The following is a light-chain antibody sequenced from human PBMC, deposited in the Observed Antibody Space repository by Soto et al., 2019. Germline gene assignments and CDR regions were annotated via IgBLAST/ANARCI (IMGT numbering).Light chain of an antibody. V-gene: IGKV1-27*01. J-gene: IGKJ1*01. CDR2: SAS. Sequence: DIQMTQSPSSLSASVGDRVTITCRASQGINNYLAWYQQKPGKVPKLLIYSASTLQSGVPSRFSASGYGTDFTLIISSMQPEDVAIDYCQRYSSVPRTFGQGPKVEIK. CDR1: QGINNY. CDR3: QRYSSVPRT.